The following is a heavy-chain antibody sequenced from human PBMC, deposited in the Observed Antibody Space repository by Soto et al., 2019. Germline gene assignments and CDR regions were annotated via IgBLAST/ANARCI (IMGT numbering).Heavy chain of an antibody. D-gene: IGHD3-10*01. J-gene: IGHJ6*03. V-gene: IGHV3-21*01. CDR1: GFTFSSYT. Sequence: GGSLRLSCAASGFTFSSYTMNWVRQAPGKGLEWVSSISSSSSYIYYADSVKGRFTISRDNAKNSLYLQMNSLRAEDTAVYYCVSGRLNYYYYMDVWGKGTTVTVSS. CDR3: VSGRLNYYYYMDV. CDR2: ISSSSSYI.